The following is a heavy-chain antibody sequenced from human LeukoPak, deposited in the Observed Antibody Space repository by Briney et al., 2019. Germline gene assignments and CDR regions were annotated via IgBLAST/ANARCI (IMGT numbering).Heavy chain of an antibody. D-gene: IGHD3-10*01. V-gene: IGHV4-34*01. CDR2: INHSGST. J-gene: IGHJ3*02. CDR1: GGSFSGYY. CDR3: ARVDGSGPHDAFDI. Sequence: SETLSLTCAVYGGSFSGYYWSWIRQPPGKGLEWIGEINHSGSTNYNPSLKSRVTISLGTSKNQFSLKLSSVTAADTAVYYCARVDGSGPHDAFDIWGQGTMVTVSS.